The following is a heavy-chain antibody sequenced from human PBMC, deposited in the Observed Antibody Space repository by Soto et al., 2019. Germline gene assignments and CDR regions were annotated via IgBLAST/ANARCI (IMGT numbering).Heavy chain of an antibody. CDR3: ARGGSRHIDGWLDP. CDR1: GFTFSNYG. J-gene: IGHJ5*02. V-gene: IGHV3-33*01. D-gene: IGHD3-10*01. CDR2: ILYDGSNT. Sequence: QVQLVESGGGVVQPGRSLRLSCATSGFTFSNYGMHWVRQAPGKGLEWVSHILYDGSNTFYGDFVKGRFTISRDNSKNTLYLQMNSLTAEDTAVYYCARGGSRHIDGWLDPWGQGTLVTVSS.